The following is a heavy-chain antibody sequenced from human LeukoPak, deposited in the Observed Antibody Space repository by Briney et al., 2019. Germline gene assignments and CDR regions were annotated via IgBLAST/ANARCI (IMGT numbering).Heavy chain of an antibody. V-gene: IGHV3-48*03. CDR2: ISGSGSNI. CDR3: ARLYYDFVWGIFDY. Sequence: QSGGSLRLSCAASGFIFSNYEMNWVRQAPGKGLEWVSYISGSGSNIYYADSVKGRFTISRDNAKNSLYLQMNSLRAEDTAVYYCARLYYDFVWGIFDYWGQGTLVTVSS. CDR1: GFIFSNYE. D-gene: IGHD3-16*01. J-gene: IGHJ4*02.